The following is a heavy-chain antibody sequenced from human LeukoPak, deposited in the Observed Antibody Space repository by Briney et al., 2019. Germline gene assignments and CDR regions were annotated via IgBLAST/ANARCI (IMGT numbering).Heavy chain of an antibody. CDR3: AASSSLSYGAPDY. CDR1: GGSISSGDYY. CDR2: IYYSGST. D-gene: IGHD4-17*01. Sequence: SQTLSLTCTVSGGSISSGDYYLSWIRQPPGKRLEWIGYIYYSGSTYYTPSLKSRVTIFVDTSKNQFSLKLSSVTAADTAVYYCAASSSLSYGAPDYWGQGTLVTVSS. J-gene: IGHJ4*02. V-gene: IGHV4-31*03.